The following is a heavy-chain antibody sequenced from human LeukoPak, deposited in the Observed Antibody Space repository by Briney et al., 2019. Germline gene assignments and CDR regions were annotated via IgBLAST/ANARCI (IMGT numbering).Heavy chain of an antibody. D-gene: IGHD1-26*01. J-gene: IGHJ5*02. V-gene: IGHV3-74*01. Sequence: GGSLRLSCAASGFTFSSYWMHWVRQAPGKGLVWVSRINSDGSSTSYADSVKGRFTISRDNAKDTLYLQLNSLRAEDTAVYYCARSLVVGATYPYHWGQGTLVTVSS. CDR3: ARSLVVGATYPYH. CDR2: INSDGSST. CDR1: GFTFSSYW.